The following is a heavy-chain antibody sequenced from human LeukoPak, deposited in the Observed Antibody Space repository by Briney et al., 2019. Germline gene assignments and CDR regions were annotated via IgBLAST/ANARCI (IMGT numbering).Heavy chain of an antibody. CDR3: ARDIDWLDC. CDR1: EFSVGSNY. CDR2: IKQDGSEI. V-gene: IGHV3-7*01. Sequence: GGSLRLSCAASEFSVGSNYMTWVRQAPGKGLEWVANIKQDGSEIYSGDSLKGRFTISRDNAKNSLYLQMNSLRGEDTAVYYCARDIDWLDCWGQGTLVTVSS. J-gene: IGHJ5*01. D-gene: IGHD2-15*01.